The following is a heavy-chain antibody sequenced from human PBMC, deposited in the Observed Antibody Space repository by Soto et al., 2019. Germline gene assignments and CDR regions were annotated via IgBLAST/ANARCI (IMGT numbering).Heavy chain of an antibody. D-gene: IGHD3-3*01. V-gene: IGHV3-23*01. CDR2: ISGSGGST. CDR3: ARDSRDFWSGYYNNWFDP. J-gene: IGHJ5*02. Sequence: GGSLRLSCAASGFTFSSYAMSWVRQAPGKGLEWVSAISGSGGSTYYADSVKGRFTISRDNSKNTLYLQMNSLRAEDTAVYYCARDSRDFWSGYYNNWFDPWGQGTLVTVSS. CDR1: GFTFSSYA.